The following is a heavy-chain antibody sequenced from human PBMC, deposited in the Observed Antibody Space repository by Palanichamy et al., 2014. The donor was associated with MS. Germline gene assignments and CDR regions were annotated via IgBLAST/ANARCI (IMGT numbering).Heavy chain of an antibody. CDR1: GYSFTNYY. CDR2: IDPSDSST. V-gene: IGHV5-10-1*03. D-gene: IGHD7-27*01. Sequence: EVQLVQSGAEMKKPGESLRISCKGSGYSFTNYYINWVRRMPGKGLEWMGRIDPSDSSTTYSPSFRGRVTFSTDKSITTAYLQWSSLKDSDTDIYYCARQPWGSTSGFDYWGQGTLVTVSS. CDR3: ARQPWGSTSGFDY. J-gene: IGHJ4*02.